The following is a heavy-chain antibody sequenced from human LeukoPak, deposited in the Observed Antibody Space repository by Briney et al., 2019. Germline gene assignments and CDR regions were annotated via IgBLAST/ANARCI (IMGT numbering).Heavy chain of an antibody. D-gene: IGHD2-21*01. V-gene: IGHV3-74*01. Sequence: GGSLRLSCAASGFTFSSYWMHWVRQAPGKGLVWVSRINTDGSSTSYADSVKGRFTISRDNAKNTLYLQMNSLRAEDTAVYYCTTDLDPEFPVDYWGQGTTVTVSS. CDR1: GFTFSSYW. CDR3: TTDLDPEFPVDY. J-gene: IGHJ4*03. CDR2: INTDGSST.